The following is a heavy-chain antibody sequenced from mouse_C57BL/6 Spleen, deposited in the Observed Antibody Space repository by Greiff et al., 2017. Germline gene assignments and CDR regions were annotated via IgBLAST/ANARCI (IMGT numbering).Heavy chain of an antibody. CDR1: GYTFTSYW. Sequence: QVQLQQPGAELVMPGASVKLSCKASGYTFTSYWMHWVKQRPGQGLEWIGEIDPSDSYTNYNQKFKGKSTLTVDKSSSTAYMQLSSLTSEDSAVSDCARTSTVVEGGDFEVWGTGTTVTVSS. CDR2: IDPSDSYT. CDR3: ARTSTVVEGGDFEV. V-gene: IGHV1-69*01. J-gene: IGHJ1*03. D-gene: IGHD1-1*01.